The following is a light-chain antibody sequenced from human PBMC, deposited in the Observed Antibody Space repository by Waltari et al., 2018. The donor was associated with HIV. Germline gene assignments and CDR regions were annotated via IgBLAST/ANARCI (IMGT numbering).Light chain of an antibody. J-gene: IGLJ1*01. Sequence: QSALTQPASVSGSPGQSITISCTGTSSDLGSYDLVSWYQQHPGKAPKVMIYEVSKRPSGGSNRFSGSKSGNTASLIISGLQAEDEADYYCCSYASGSTFVFGTGTKVTVL. CDR2: EVS. CDR3: CSYASGSTFV. CDR1: SSDLGSYDL. V-gene: IGLV2-23*02.